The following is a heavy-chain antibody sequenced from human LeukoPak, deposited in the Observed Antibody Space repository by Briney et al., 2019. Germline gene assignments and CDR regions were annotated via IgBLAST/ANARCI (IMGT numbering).Heavy chain of an antibody. CDR1: GFTVSSNY. D-gene: IGHD5-12*01. J-gene: IGHJ4*02. CDR3: ARPQLGYSGYDYTSY. Sequence: PGGSLRLSCAASGFTVSSNYMSWVRQAPGKRLEWVSVIYSGGSTYYADSVKGRFTISRDNSKNTLYLQMNSLRAEDTAVYYCARPQLGYSGYDYTSYWGQGTLVTVSS. V-gene: IGHV3-66*04. CDR2: IYSGGST.